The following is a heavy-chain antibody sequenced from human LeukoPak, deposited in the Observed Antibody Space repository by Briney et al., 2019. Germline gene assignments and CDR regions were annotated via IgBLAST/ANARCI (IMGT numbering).Heavy chain of an antibody. CDR1: GGSLSSGDYY. V-gene: IGHV4-30-4*01. CDR2: IYYSGST. CDR3: AREGGDNWFDP. J-gene: IGHJ5*02. Sequence: PSETLSLTCTVSGGSLSSGDYYWRWLRQPPGKGLEWIGYIYYSGSTYYNPSLKSRVTISVDASKNQFSLKLSSVTAADTAVYYCAREGGDNWFDPWGQGTLVTVSS. D-gene: IGHD3-16*01.